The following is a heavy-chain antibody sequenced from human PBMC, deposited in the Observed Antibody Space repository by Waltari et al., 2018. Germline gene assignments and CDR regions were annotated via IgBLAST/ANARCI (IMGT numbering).Heavy chain of an antibody. CDR1: GYSISSGYY. V-gene: IGHV4-38-2*01. J-gene: IGHJ5*02. CDR2: IYHSGST. Sequence: QVQLQESGPGLVKPSETLSLTCAVSGYSISSGYYWCWFRPPPGKGLEWIGSIYHSGSTYYNPSLKSRVTISVDTSKNQFSLKLSSVTAADTAVYYCARARSYMVRGVPRSWWFDPWGQGTLVTVSS. CDR3: ARARSYMVRGVPRSWWFDP. D-gene: IGHD3-10*01.